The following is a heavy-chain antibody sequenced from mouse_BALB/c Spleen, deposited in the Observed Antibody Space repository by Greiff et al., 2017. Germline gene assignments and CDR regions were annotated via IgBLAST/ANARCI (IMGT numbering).Heavy chain of an antibody. J-gene: IGHJ2*01. CDR2: ILPGSGST. Sequence: QVQLKESGAELMKPGASVKISCKATGYTFSSYWIEWVKQRPGHGLEWIGEILPGSGSTNYNEKFKGKATFTADTSSNTAYMQLSSLTSEDSAVYYCARWGVTTVVFDYWGQGTTLTVSS. V-gene: IGHV1-9*01. CDR1: GYTFSSYW. CDR3: ARWGVTTVVFDY. D-gene: IGHD1-1*01.